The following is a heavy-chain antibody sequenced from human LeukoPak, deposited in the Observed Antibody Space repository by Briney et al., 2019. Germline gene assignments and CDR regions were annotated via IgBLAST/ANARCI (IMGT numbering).Heavy chain of an antibody. CDR2: IDHSGST. V-gene: IGHV4-34*01. Sequence: KPSETLSLTCAVYGGSFSGYYWSWIRQPPGKGLEWIGEIDHSGSTNYNPSLKSRVTISVDTSKNQFSLKLSSVTAADTAVYYCASLTIFGVAKDYWGQGTLVTVSS. CDR3: ASLTIFGVAKDY. J-gene: IGHJ4*02. D-gene: IGHD3-3*01. CDR1: GGSFSGYY.